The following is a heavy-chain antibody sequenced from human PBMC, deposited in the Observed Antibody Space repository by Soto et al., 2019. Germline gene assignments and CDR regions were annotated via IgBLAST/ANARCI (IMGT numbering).Heavy chain of an antibody. CDR3: ARGLFSENYYSGGWYYFDY. D-gene: IGHD1-26*01. J-gene: IGHJ4*02. Sequence: WTWIRQSPGKGLEWIGQINHSGITTYNPSLKSRVTISLGTSKNQFSLELSSVTAADTAVYYCARGLFSENYYSGGWYYFDYWGQGTLVTVSS. CDR2: INHSGIT. V-gene: IGHV4-34*01.